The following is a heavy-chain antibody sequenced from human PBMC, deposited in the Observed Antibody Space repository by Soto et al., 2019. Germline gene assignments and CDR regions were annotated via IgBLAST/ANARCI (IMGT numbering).Heavy chain of an antibody. CDR1: GGTFSSYA. Sequence: SVKVSCKASGGTFSSYAISWVRQAPGQGLEWMGGIIPIFGTANYAQKFQGRVTITADESTSTAYMELSSLRSEDTAVYYCARDRKYYYDSSGQYYYGMDVWGQGTTVTVSS. J-gene: IGHJ6*02. CDR2: IIPIFGTA. CDR3: ARDRKYYYDSSGQYYYGMDV. D-gene: IGHD3-22*01. V-gene: IGHV1-69*13.